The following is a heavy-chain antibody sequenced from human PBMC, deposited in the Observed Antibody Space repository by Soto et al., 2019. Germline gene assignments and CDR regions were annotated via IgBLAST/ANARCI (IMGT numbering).Heavy chain of an antibody. Sequence: SETLSLTCTVSGGSISSGGYYWSWIRQPPGKGLEWIGYIYYSGSTNYNPSLKSRVTISVDTSKNQFSLKLSSVTAADTAVYYCARQWSATLDPSWLDPWGQGTLVTVSS. D-gene: IGHD2-15*01. CDR2: IYYSGST. V-gene: IGHV4-61*08. J-gene: IGHJ5*02. CDR3: ARQWSATLDPSWLDP. CDR1: GGSISSGGYY.